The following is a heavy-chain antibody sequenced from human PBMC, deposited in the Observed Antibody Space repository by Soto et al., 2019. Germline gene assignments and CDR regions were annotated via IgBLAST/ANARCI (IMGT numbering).Heavy chain of an antibody. Sequence: QVQLVESGGGLVKPGGSLRLSCAASGFTFGGYYMSWIRQGPGQGLEWLSYISSGGDTASYADSVRGRFTISRDNAENSLYLQMNSLRAEDTAVYYCARDRGAVTGQYFDYWGQGTLVTVYS. CDR2: ISSGGDTA. CDR3: ARDRGAVTGQYFDY. CDR1: GFTFGGYY. D-gene: IGHD6-19*01. V-gene: IGHV3-11*01. J-gene: IGHJ4*02.